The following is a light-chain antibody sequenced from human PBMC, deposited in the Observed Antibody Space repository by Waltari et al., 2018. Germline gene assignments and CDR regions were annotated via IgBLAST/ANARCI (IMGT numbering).Light chain of an antibody. Sequence: EILMTQSPATLSVFPGERATLSCRASQSISSTLAWYQQKPGQAPRLLVYGASSRAPGVPARFSGSGSGTEFTLTISSLQSEEFAVYYCQQYNNWPRTFGQGTKLEIK. J-gene: IGKJ2*01. CDR2: GAS. CDR3: QQYNNWPRT. V-gene: IGKV3-15*01. CDR1: QSISST.